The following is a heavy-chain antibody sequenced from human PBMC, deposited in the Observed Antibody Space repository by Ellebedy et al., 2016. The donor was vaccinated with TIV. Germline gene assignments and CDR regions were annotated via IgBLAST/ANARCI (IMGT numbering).Heavy chain of an antibody. J-gene: IGHJ2*01. D-gene: IGHD6-19*01. V-gene: IGHV4-59*01. CDR2: VYYTWRT. CDR1: GGSMINYY. Sequence: MPGGSLRLSCTVSGGSMINYYWSWVRQSPEKGLEWIAYVYYTWRTNYNPSLGSRVTISLDTSKRQFSLNLRSLTAADTAVYYCARSSAGGFDYWYFDLWGRGTLVTVSS. CDR3: ARSSAGGFDYWYFDL.